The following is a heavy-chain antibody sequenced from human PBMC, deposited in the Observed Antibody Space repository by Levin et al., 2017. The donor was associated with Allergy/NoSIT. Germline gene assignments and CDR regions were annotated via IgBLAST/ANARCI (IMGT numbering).Heavy chain of an antibody. CDR2: INTYSGNT. CDR3: AKDGAAADYPNWFDP. D-gene: IGHD6-13*01. Sequence: ASVKVSCKSSGYTFNTHGIAWVRQAPGQGLEWMGWINTYSGNTNYAEKFQGRVTMTTDTSTTTAYMELRSLTYDDAAVEYCAKDGAAADYPNWFDPWGQGTLVTVSS. J-gene: IGHJ5*02. V-gene: IGHV1-18*01. CDR1: GYTFNTHG.